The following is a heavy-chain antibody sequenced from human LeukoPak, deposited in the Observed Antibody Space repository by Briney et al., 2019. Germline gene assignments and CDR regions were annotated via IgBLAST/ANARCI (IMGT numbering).Heavy chain of an antibody. D-gene: IGHD1-26*01. V-gene: IGHV4-4*02. CDR3: ARVSPGATTVDY. CDR2: IYHSGST. CDR1: GGSISSSNW. Sequence: SETLSLTCAVSGGSISSSNWWSWVRQPPGKGLEWIGEIYHSGSTNYNPSLKSRVTISVDKSKNQFSLKLSSVTATDTAVYYCARVSPGATTVDYWGQGTLVTVSS. J-gene: IGHJ4*02.